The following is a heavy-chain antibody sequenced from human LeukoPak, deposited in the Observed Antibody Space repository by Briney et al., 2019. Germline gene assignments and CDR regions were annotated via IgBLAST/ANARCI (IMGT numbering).Heavy chain of an antibody. D-gene: IGHD1-1*01. V-gene: IGHV3-23*01. Sequence: GGSLRLSCAASGFTFSSYAMSWVRQAPRKGLEWVSLIRGSGDNTYYADSVKGRFTIARDNSKNTLHLQMNSLRAEDTAVYYCAKLNDNYYYYGMDVWGQGTTVTVSS. CDR3: AKLNDNYYYYGMDV. CDR2: IRGSGDNT. CDR1: GFTFSSYA. J-gene: IGHJ6*02.